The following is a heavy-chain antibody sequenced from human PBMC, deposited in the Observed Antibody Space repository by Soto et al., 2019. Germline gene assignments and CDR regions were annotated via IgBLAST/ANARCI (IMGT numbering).Heavy chain of an antibody. Sequence: QVQLVQSGAELKKPGSSVKVSCKASGGTFSNYAITWVLQAHGQGLEWLGRIIPIFGTTSYAQKFQSRVTITADESTTTAYMELSSLRSDDTAVYYCAKDGGREGYFGNWFDPWGQGTMVTVSS. CDR1: GGTFSNYA. D-gene: IGHD2-15*01. CDR2: IIPIFGTT. V-gene: IGHV1-69*15. CDR3: AKDGGREGYFGNWFDP. J-gene: IGHJ5*02.